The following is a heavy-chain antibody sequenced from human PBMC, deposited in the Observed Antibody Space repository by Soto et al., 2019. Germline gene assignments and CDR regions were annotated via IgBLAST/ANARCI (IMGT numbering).Heavy chain of an antibody. D-gene: IGHD3-22*01. CDR2: ISGSGGST. V-gene: IGHV3-23*01. J-gene: IGHJ4*02. CDR1: GFTFSSYA. CDR3: AKGNTYYYDSSGSRGISFDY. Sequence: PGGSLRLSCAASGFTFSSYAMSWVRQAPGKGLEWVSAISGSGGSTYYADSVKGRFTISRDNSKNTLYLQMNSLRAEDTAVYYCAKGNTYYYDSSGSRGISFDYWGQGTLVTVSS.